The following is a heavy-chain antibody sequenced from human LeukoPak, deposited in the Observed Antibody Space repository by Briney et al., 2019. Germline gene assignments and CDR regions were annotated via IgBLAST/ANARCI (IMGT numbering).Heavy chain of an antibody. Sequence: ASVKVSCKASGYTFTGYYMQWVRQAPGQGLGRMGRINPNSGGTNYAQKFQGRVTMTRDTSISTAYMELSRLRSDDTAVYYCARDWGGIAAAGIDDYWGQGTLVTVSS. D-gene: IGHD6-13*01. CDR2: INPNSGGT. V-gene: IGHV1-2*06. CDR3: ARDWGGIAAAGIDDY. J-gene: IGHJ4*02. CDR1: GYTFTGYY.